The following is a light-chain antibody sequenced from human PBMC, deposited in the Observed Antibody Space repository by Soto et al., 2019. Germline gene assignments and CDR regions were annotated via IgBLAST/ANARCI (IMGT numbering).Light chain of an antibody. V-gene: IGKV3-20*01. CDR3: RQYGSSPSYT. J-gene: IGKJ2*01. Sequence: EIVLTQSPGTLSLSPGERATLSCRASQSVSSSSYLAWYQQKPGQAPRLLIYGASSRATGIPDRFSGSGSATDFTLTISRLEPEDFAVYYGRQYGSSPSYTFGQGTKLEMK. CDR2: GAS. CDR1: QSVSSSSY.